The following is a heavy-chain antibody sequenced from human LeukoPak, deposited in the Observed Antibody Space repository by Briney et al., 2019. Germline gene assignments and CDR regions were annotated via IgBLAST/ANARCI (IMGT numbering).Heavy chain of an antibody. Sequence: GGSLRLSCAASGFTFSSYSMNWVRQAPGKGLEWVSSISSSSSYIYYADSVKGRFTISRDNAKNPLYLQMNSLRAEDTAVYYCARVGGSGLYYFDYWGQGTLVTVSS. CDR2: ISSSSSYI. J-gene: IGHJ4*02. D-gene: IGHD2-15*01. CDR1: GFTFSSYS. V-gene: IGHV3-21*01. CDR3: ARVGGSGLYYFDY.